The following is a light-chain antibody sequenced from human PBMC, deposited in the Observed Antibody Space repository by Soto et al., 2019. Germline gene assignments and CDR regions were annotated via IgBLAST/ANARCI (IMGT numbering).Light chain of an antibody. CDR3: SSYTSSTYVV. Sequence: QSALTQPASVSGSPGQSITISCTGTSSDVGGYNYVSWYQQHPGKAPKLMIYDVSNRPSGVSNRFSGSKSGKTASLTISGLQAVDEADYYFSSYTSSTYVVFGGGTKLTVL. CDR1: SSDVGGYNY. CDR2: DVS. V-gene: IGLV2-14*01. J-gene: IGLJ2*01.